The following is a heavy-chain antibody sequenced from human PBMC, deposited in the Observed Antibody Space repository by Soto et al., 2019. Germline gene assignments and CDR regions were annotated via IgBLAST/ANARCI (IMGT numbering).Heavy chain of an antibody. CDR2: IYYSGST. CDR1: GGSVSSGSYY. CDR3: ARLYDFWSGYYNAGPSNLDY. J-gene: IGHJ4*02. V-gene: IGHV4-61*01. Sequence: PSETLSLTCTVSGGSVSSGSYYWSWIRQPPGKGLEWIGYIYYSGSTNYNPSLKSRVTISVDTSKNQFSLKLSSVTAADTAVYYCARLYDFWSGYYNAGPSNLDYWGQGTLVTVSS. D-gene: IGHD3-3*01.